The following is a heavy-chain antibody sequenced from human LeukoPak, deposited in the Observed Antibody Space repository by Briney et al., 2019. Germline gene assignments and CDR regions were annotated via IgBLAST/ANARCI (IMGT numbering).Heavy chain of an antibody. J-gene: IGHJ3*01. CDR3: ARFRGGNTGDPFDL. D-gene: IGHD2/OR15-2a*01. Sequence: ASVKVSCKASGYTFTGYYMHWVRQSPGQGLEWMGRINTNTGNPTYAQGFTGRFVFSLDTSVDTTHLQISSLKAEDTAVYYCARFRGGNTGDPFDLWGQGTLVTVSS. V-gene: IGHV7-4-1*02. CDR1: GYTFTGYY. CDR2: INTNTGNP.